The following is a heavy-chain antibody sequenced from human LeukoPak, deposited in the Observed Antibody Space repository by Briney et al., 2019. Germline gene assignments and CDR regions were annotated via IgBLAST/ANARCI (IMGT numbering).Heavy chain of an antibody. CDR1: GYTFTSYY. V-gene: IGHV1-46*01. CDR2: INPSGGST. Sequence: ASVKVSCKASGYTFTSYYMHWVRQAPGQGLEWMGIINPSGGSTSYAQKFQGRVTMTRDTSTSTVYMELSSLRSEDTAVYYCAREISTRLGSGSYYGSFDYWGQGTLVTVSS. D-gene: IGHD3-10*01. CDR3: AREISTRLGSGSYYGSFDY. J-gene: IGHJ4*02.